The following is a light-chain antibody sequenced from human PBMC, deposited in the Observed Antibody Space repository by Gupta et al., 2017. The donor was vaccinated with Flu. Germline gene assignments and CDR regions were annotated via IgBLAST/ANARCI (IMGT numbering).Light chain of an antibody. CDR3: QQYNNWWA. Sequence: EIVMTQSPAILSVSPGERATLSCRASQSVSSNLAWYQQKPCQAPRLLIYGASTRATGIPARFSGSGSGTEFTLTISSLQSEDFAVYYCQQYNNWWAFGQGTKVEIK. V-gene: IGKV3-15*01. CDR2: GAS. CDR1: QSVSSN. J-gene: IGKJ1*01.